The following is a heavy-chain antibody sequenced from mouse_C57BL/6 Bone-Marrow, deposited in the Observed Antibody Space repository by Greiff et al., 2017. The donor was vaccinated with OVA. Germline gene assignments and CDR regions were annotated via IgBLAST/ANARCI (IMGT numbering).Heavy chain of an antibody. D-gene: IGHD3-2*02. CDR3: VRERGQLTLRGFAY. CDR2: IYPGDGDT. Sequence: VQLQQSGPELVKPGASVKISCKASGYAFSSSWMNWVKQRPGKGLEWIGRIYPGDGDTNYNGKFKGKATLTADKSSSTAYMQLSSLTSEDSAVYFCVRERGQLTLRGFAYWGQGTLVTVSA. V-gene: IGHV1-82*01. J-gene: IGHJ3*01. CDR1: GYAFSSSW.